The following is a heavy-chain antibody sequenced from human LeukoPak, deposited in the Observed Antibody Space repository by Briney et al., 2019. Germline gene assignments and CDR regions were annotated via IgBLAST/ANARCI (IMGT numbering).Heavy chain of an antibody. CDR2: ISTDSGNA. D-gene: IGHD3-3*01. CDR3: ARGKVLRFLEYLDDTPNWFDP. J-gene: IGHJ5*02. CDR1: GSTFSNYG. Sequence: GASVTVSCTASGSTFSNYGLSWVRQAPGQGLEWMGWISTDSGNANYAQKFQGRLTMTTDTSTTTAYMELGSLRSDDTAVYYCARGKVLRFLEYLDDTPNWFDPWGQGTLVTVSS. V-gene: IGHV1-18*01.